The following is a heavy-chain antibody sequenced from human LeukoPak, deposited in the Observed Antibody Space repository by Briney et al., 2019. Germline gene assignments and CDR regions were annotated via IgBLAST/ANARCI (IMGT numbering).Heavy chain of an antibody. CDR2: IYYSGST. V-gene: IGHV4-59*08. CDR3: ARLRPVAGYDAFDI. CDR1: GGSISSYY. D-gene: IGHD6-19*01. J-gene: IGHJ3*02. Sequence: SETLSLTCSVSGGSISSYYWSWIRQPPGKGLERIGYIYYSGSTNYNPSLKSRVTMSVDTSKNQFSLKLTSVTAADTAVYYCARLRPVAGYDAFDIWGHGTMVTVSS.